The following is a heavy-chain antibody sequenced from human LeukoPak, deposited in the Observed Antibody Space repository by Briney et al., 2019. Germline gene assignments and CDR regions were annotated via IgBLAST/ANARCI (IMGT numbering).Heavy chain of an antibody. CDR2: IYSGGRT. CDR1: GFTVSSNY. V-gene: IGHV3-53*01. J-gene: IGHJ4*02. D-gene: IGHD1-20*01. CDR3: AREGNWNYFDY. Sequence: TGGSLRLSCAASGFTVSSNYVSWVRQAPGEGLEWVSVIYSGGRTYYADSVKGRFTISRDNSNNTLYLQMNSLRAEDTAVYYCAREGNWNYFDYWGQATLVTVSS.